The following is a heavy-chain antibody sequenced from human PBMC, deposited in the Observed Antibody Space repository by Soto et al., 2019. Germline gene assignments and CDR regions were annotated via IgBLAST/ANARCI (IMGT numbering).Heavy chain of an antibody. J-gene: IGHJ4*02. CDR1: GDSITSNSYF. V-gene: IGHV4-39*07. CDR2: IYYSGTT. CDR3: ARDHPHSYGIYYFDY. D-gene: IGHD5-18*01. Sequence: SETLSLTCTVSGDSITSNSYFWAWIRQPPWKGLEWIGSIYYSGTTYYNPSLKSRVTISADTSKNQFSLKLTSVTAADTAVYYCARDHPHSYGIYYFDYWGQGTLVTVSS.